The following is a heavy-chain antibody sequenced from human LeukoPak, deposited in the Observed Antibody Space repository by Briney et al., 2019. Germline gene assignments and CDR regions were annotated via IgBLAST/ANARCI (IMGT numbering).Heavy chain of an antibody. Sequence: PSETLSLTCAVYGGSFSGYYWSWIRQPPGKGLEWIGEINHSGSTNYNPCLKSRVTISVDTSKNQFSLKLSSVTAADTAVYYCARGGDRVTIDYWGQGTLVTVSS. D-gene: IGHD3-10*01. V-gene: IGHV4-34*01. J-gene: IGHJ4*02. CDR1: GGSFSGYY. CDR3: ARGGDRVTIDY. CDR2: INHSGST.